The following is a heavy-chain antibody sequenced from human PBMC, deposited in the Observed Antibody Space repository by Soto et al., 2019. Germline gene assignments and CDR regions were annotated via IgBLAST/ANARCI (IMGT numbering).Heavy chain of an antibody. CDR3: ARASRAGLLLLWFAP. V-gene: IGHV4-34*01. Sequence: SETLSLTCAVYGGSFSGYYWSWIRQPPGKGLEWIGEINHSGSTNYNPSLKSRVTISVDTSKNQFSLKLSSVTAADTAVYYCARASRAGLLLLWFAPWGQGTPVTVSS. CDR1: GGSFSGYY. CDR2: INHSGST. J-gene: IGHJ5*02. D-gene: IGHD6-19*01.